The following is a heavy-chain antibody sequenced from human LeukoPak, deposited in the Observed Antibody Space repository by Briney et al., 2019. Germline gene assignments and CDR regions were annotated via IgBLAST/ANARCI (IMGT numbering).Heavy chain of an antibody. CDR1: GFSFSVYW. Sequence: GGSLRLSCAASGFSFSVYWMHWVRQAPGKGPVRVSRIKTDGSITDYADSVKGRFTISRDNAKNSLYLQMNSLRAEDTAVYYCARDLATTGGFDYWGQGTLVTVSS. J-gene: IGHJ4*02. V-gene: IGHV3-74*01. CDR3: ARDLATTGGFDY. CDR2: IKTDGSIT. D-gene: IGHD5-24*01.